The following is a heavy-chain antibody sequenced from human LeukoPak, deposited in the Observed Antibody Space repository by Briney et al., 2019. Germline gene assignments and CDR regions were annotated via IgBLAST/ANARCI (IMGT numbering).Heavy chain of an antibody. D-gene: IGHD1-26*01. CDR3: AKDTSGSSYVLGS. CDR2: SSGGGGST. J-gene: IGHJ4*02. V-gene: IGHV3-23*01. CDR1: GFTFSSYE. Sequence: GGSLRLSCAASGFTFSSYEMNWVRQAPGKGLEWVSTSSGGGGSTYYADSVKGRFTISRDNSKNTLYLQMNSLRAEDTAEYYCAKDTSGSSYVLGSWGQGTLVSVSS.